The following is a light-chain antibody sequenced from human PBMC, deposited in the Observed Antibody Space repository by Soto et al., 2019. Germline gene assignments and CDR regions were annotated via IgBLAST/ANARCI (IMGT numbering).Light chain of an antibody. J-gene: IGLJ3*02. CDR2: DVS. Sequence: QSALTQPASVAGSPGQSITISCTGTSSDVGGYNYVSWYKQHPGKAPKLMIYDVSNRPSGISNRFSGSKSGNTASLTISGLQAEDEADYYCSSYTSISTWVFGGGTKVTVL. CDR1: SSDVGGYNY. CDR3: SSYTSISTWV. V-gene: IGLV2-14*01.